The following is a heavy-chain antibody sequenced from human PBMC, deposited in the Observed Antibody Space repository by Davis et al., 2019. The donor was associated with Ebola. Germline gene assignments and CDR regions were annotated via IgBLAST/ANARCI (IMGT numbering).Heavy chain of an antibody. CDR2: ISSSSSYI. Sequence: PGGSLRLSCAASGFTFRTYGMNWVRQAPGKGLEWVSSISSSSSYIYYADSVKGRFTISRDNAKNSLYLQMNSLRAEDTAVYYCARQLQKRGYSYGWYYYGMDVWGQGTTVTVSS. D-gene: IGHD5-18*01. J-gene: IGHJ6*02. V-gene: IGHV3-21*01. CDR1: GFTFRTYG. CDR3: ARQLQKRGYSYGWYYYGMDV.